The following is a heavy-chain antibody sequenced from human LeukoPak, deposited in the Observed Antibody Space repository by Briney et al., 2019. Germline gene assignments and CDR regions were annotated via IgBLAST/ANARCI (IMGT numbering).Heavy chain of an antibody. CDR3: SRHVSALACTYYFDY. J-gene: IGHJ4*02. CDR2: IHPGDSDT. V-gene: IGHV5-51*01. D-gene: IGHD6-19*01. CDR1: GYSFSTYW. Sequence: GESLKISCKGSGYSFSTYWIGWVRQMPGKGLEWMGIIHPGDSDTRYHPSFQGQVTISADKSISTPYLQWSSLKASDTAIYSWSRHVSALACTYYFDYWGQGTLVTVSS.